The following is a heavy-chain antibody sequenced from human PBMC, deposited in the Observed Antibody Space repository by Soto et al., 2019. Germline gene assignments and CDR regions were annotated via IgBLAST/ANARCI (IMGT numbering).Heavy chain of an antibody. CDR2: IIPIFGTA. Sequence: GASVKVSCKASGGTFSSYAISWVRQAPGQGLEWMGGIIPIFGTANYAQKFQGRVTITADESTSTAYMELSSLRAEDTAVYYCAKADYGSGSTLLGAFDIWGQGTMVTVSS. D-gene: IGHD3-10*01. V-gene: IGHV1-69*13. J-gene: IGHJ3*02. CDR1: GGTFSSYA. CDR3: AKADYGSGSTLLGAFDI.